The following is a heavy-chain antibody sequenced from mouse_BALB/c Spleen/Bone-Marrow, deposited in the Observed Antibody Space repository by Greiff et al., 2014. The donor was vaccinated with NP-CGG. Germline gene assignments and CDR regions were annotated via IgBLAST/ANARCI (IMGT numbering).Heavy chain of an antibody. Sequence: VQLKQSGPDLVKPGASVKMSCKASGYTFTDYYVKWVRQSHGKRLEWIGDINPNNGNVFYNEKFKGKASLTVDKSSTSAYMQLNSLTSEDSAVYYCARSRAMDYWGQGTTVTVSS. V-gene: IGHV1-26*01. CDR2: INPNNGNV. CDR1: GYTFTDYY. J-gene: IGHJ4*01. CDR3: ARSRAMDY.